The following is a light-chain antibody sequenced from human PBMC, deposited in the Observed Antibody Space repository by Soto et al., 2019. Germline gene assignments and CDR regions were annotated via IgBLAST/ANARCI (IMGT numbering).Light chain of an antibody. V-gene: IGKV1-39*01. CDR3: QQSYSTPDT. CDR1: QSISSY. Sequence: DIPMTQSPSSLSASVGDRVTITCRASQSISSYLNWYQQKPGKAPKLLIYAASSLQSGVPSRFSGSGSGTDFTLTISSLQHEDFATYYCQQSYSTPDTFGQGTKLEIK. J-gene: IGKJ2*01. CDR2: AAS.